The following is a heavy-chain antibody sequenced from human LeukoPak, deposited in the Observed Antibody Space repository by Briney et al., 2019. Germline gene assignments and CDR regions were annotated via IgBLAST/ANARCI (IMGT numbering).Heavy chain of an antibody. CDR2: ISGSGGST. Sequence: GGSLRLSCAASGFTFSSYAMSWVRQAPGKGLEWASGISGSGGSTYFADSVKGRFTISRDNSKNTLYLQMNSLRAEDTAVYYCAKVYYYDSSGYGALDIWGQGTMVTVSS. D-gene: IGHD3-22*01. V-gene: IGHV3-23*01. CDR1: GFTFSSYA. CDR3: AKVYYYDSSGYGALDI. J-gene: IGHJ3*02.